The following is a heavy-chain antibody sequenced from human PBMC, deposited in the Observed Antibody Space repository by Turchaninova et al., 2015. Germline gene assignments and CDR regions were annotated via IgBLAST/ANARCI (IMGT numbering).Heavy chain of an antibody. V-gene: IGHV3-23*01. D-gene: IGHD3-10*01. J-gene: IGHJ3*01. CDR1: GLTLIGFG. CDR2: VSGESVKQ. Sequence: EVQMLENGGGSVKPGGWMTLSCDASGLTLIGFGMRGVSKVTGKGLWRSVVVSGESVKQYKIETWKCRFTIARGKSKKWVYLQKDILRGEDKAVYYCAKRSGGSSDALHFCGQGTVATVSS. CDR3: AKRSGGSSDALHF.